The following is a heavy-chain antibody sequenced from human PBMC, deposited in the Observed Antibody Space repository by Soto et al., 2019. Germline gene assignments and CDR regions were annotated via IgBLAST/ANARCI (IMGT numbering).Heavy chain of an antibody. V-gene: IGHV1-18*01. CDR1: GYTFTSYS. D-gene: IGHD2-2*01. J-gene: IGHJ4*02. CDR3: AREDTRSGYCSSTSCYAYGY. CDR2: ISTYNGYT. Sequence: ASVKVSCKASGYTFTSYSFSWVRQAPGQGLEWMGRISTYNGYTKYAEKFLGRVTMTTDTSTSTAYMELSSLRSEDTAVYYCAREDTRSGYCSSTSCYAYGYWGQGTLVTVSS.